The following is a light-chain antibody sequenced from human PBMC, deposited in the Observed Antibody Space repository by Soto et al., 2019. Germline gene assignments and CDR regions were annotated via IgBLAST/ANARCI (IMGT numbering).Light chain of an antibody. V-gene: IGKV4-1*01. Sequence: DIVMTQSPDSLAVSLGERATINCKSSRSVLYSSNDKNYLAWYQQKPGQPPKLLIYWASTRESGVPDRFSGSGSGTDFTLTISSLQAEDVAVYYCQQYYNNPYTFGQGTKLEIK. CDR1: RSVLYSSNDKNY. CDR2: WAS. CDR3: QQYYNNPYT. J-gene: IGKJ2*01.